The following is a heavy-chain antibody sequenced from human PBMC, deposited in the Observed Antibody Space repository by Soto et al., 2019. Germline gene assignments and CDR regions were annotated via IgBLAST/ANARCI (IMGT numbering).Heavy chain of an antibody. Sequence: QVQLQESGPGLVKPSQTLSLTCTVSGGSISSGRYYWSWIRQHPGKGLEWIGHIYYSGSTHYNPSPNRRVTISEDTSKTQSSLKLSSVTAADTAVYYCAREPSIWGQGTLVTVSS. V-gene: IGHV4-31*03. CDR1: GGSISSGRYY. CDR3: AREPSI. CDR2: IYYSGST. J-gene: IGHJ4*02.